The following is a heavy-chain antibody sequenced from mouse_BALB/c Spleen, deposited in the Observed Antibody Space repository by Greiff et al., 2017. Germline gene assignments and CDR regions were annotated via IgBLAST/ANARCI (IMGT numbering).Heavy chain of an antibody. CDR3: ARGWDGNYFDY. J-gene: IGHJ2*01. CDR1: GYTFTSYT. Sequence: VQLQQSAAELARPGASVKMSCKASGYTFTSYTMHWVKQRPGQGLEWIGYINPSSGYTEYNQKFKDKTTLTADKSSSTAYMQLSSLTSEDSAVYYCARGWDGNYFDYWGQGTTLTVSS. D-gene: IGHD2-1*01. CDR2: INPSSGYT. V-gene: IGHV1-4*02.